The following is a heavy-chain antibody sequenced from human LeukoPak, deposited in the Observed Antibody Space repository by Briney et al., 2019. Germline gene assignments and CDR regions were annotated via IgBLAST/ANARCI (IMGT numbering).Heavy chain of an antibody. J-gene: IGHJ4*02. CDR1: GFTFSSCS. Sequence: GGSLRLSCAASGFTFSSCSMNWVRQPPGKGLEWVSYIGTSSSIIYYADSVKGRFTISRDNAKNSLYLQMNSLRDEDTAVYYCARHDYAGNSGDYWGQGTLVTVSS. CDR2: IGTSSSII. CDR3: ARHDYAGNSGDY. V-gene: IGHV3-48*02. D-gene: IGHD4-23*01.